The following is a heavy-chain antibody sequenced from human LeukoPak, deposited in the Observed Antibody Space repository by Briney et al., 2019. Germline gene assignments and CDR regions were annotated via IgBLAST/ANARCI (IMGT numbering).Heavy chain of an antibody. V-gene: IGHV3-7*01. J-gene: IGHJ4*02. CDR2: IKQDGSEK. D-gene: IGHD6-13*01. CDR3: AKVSGSSSWSDY. CDR1: GFTFSSYW. Sequence: PGGSLRLSCAASGFTFSSYWMSWVRQAPGKGLEWVANIKQDGSEKYYVDSVKGRFTISRDNSKNTLYLQMNSLRAEDTAVYYCAKVSGSSSWSDYWGQGTLVTVSS.